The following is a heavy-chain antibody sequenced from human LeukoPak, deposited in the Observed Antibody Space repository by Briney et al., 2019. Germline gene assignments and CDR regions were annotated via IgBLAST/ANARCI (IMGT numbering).Heavy chain of an antibody. D-gene: IGHD5-24*01. V-gene: IGHV4-34*01. Sequence: PSETLSLTCAVYGGSFSGYFWNWIRQFPGKGLEWIGEINHSGNINYNPSLKSRLTLSVDTSKNQFSLNPKSVTAADTAVYYCARIRDGYNPPDYWGQGTLVTVSS. CDR2: INHSGNI. J-gene: IGHJ4*02. CDR3: ARIRDGYNPPDY. CDR1: GGSFSGYF.